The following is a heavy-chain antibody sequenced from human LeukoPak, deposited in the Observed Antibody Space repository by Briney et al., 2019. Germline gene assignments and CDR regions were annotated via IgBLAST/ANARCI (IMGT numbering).Heavy chain of an antibody. CDR2: ISSSGFTI. CDR3: ARCSYSGYELDY. V-gene: IGHV3-11*01. D-gene: IGHD5-12*01. J-gene: IGHJ4*02. CDR1: GFTFSDYY. Sequence: GGSLRLSCAASGFTFSDYYMSWLRQAPGKGLEWVSYISSSGFTIFYADSVKGRFTIYRDNAKNSLYLQMNSLRAEDTAVYYCARCSYSGYELDYWGQGTLGSVSA.